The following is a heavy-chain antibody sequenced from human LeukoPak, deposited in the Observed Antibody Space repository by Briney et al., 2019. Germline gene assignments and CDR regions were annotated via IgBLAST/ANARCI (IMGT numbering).Heavy chain of an antibody. CDR2: ISPDGNSA. D-gene: IGHD3/OR15-3a*01. CDR3: VSLDGVYYYHMDV. J-gene: IGHJ6*02. V-gene: IGHV3-74*03. CDR1: GFTFNRYW. Sequence: PGGSLRLSCAASGFTFNRYWMHWVRQAPGKGLVWVSRISPDGNSATYADSVKGRLTISRDNAKNTLYLQMNSLRAEDSAVYYCVSLDGVYYYHMDVWGQGTTVIVSS.